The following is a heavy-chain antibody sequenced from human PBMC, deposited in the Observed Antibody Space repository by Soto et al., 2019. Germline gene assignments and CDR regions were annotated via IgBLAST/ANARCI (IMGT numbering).Heavy chain of an antibody. J-gene: IGHJ4*02. Sequence: LSLTCTVSSGSMRNYFLTWILQPPGKGLEWIVYIHYSGTTSFFPSYNPSLRRRVTISEDTSKNQFSLKLLSVTTADTAVYFCAAGEASTRNLAPYYLDFWGQGTLVTVSS. V-gene: IGHV4-59*01. CDR2: IHYSGTT. D-gene: IGHD2-2*01. CDR3: AAGEASTRNLAPYYLDF. CDR1: SGSMRNYF.